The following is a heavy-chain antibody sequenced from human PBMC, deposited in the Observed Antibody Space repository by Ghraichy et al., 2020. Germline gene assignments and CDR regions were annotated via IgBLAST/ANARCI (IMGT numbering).Heavy chain of an antibody. CDR2: VSASGGSA. J-gene: IGHJ4*02. CDR3: AKVRVMSPSITKPFDY. Sequence: GGSLRLSCAASGFTFSSFAMTWVRQAPGKGLEWVSTVSASGGSAYYAESVKGRFTISRDNSKNTVDLQMSCLGAKDTAIYYCAKVRVMSPSITKPFDYWGQGAPVTVSS. D-gene: IGHD1-14*01. CDR1: GFTFSSFA. V-gene: IGHV3-23*01.